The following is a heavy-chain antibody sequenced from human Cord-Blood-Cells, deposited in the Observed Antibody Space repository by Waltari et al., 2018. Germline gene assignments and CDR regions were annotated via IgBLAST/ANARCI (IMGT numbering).Heavy chain of an antibody. CDR2: MNPNSGNT. V-gene: IGHV1-8*03. D-gene: IGHD3-3*02. CDR3: ARSSIGFLEWRRWFDP. CDR1: GYTFTSYD. Sequence: QVQLVQSGAEVKKPGASVKVSCKASGYTFTSYDINWVRQATGQGLEWMGWMNPNSGNTGYAQKCQGRVTITRNTSISTAYMELSSLRSEDTAVYYGARSSIGFLEWRRWFDPWGQGTLVTVSS. J-gene: IGHJ5*02.